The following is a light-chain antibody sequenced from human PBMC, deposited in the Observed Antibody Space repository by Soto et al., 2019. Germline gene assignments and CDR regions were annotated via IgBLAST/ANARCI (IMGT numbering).Light chain of an antibody. Sequence: QSVLTQAPPVSGTPGQRVTITCSGSSSNIGRNSVNWYQHLPGTAPKLLTHGNNHRPSGVPDRFSGSKSGTSASLAISGLQPEDEADYCCAAWDDSLNEYVFGDGTKLTVL. CDR2: GNN. CDR3: AAWDDSLNEYV. V-gene: IGLV1-44*01. J-gene: IGLJ1*01. CDR1: SSNIGRNS.